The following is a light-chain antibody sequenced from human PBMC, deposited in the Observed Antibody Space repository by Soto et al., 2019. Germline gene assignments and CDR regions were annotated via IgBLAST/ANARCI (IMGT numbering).Light chain of an antibody. V-gene: IGKV3-20*01. Sequence: IVLTQSPGTLSLSPGERATLSCRASQRVPTKYLAWFQQKPGQAPRLLMNDVSTRVTGFPDRFSGSGSETDFTLTISRLEPEDFAVYYCQHYGESPSFGGGTKV. J-gene: IGKJ4*01. CDR2: DVS. CDR1: QRVPTKY. CDR3: QHYGESPS.